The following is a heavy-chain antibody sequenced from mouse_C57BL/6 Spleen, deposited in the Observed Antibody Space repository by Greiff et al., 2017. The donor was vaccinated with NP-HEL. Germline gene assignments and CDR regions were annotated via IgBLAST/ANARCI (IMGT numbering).Heavy chain of an antibody. V-gene: IGHV2-6-1*01. CDR1: GFSLTSYG. D-gene: IGHD3-2*02. Sequence: VQLQESGPGLVAPSQSLSITCTVSGFSLTSYGVHWVRQPPGKGLEWLVVIWSDGSTTYNSALKSRLSISKDNSKSQVFLKMNSLQTDDTAMYYCARHGGSGYAYAMDYWGQGTSVTVSS. CDR3: ARHGGSGYAYAMDY. CDR2: IWSDGST. J-gene: IGHJ4*01.